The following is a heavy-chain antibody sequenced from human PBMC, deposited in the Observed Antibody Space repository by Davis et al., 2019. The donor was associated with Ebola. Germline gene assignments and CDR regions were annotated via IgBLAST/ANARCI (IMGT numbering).Heavy chain of an antibody. V-gene: IGHV5-51*01. CDR2: IYPGDSDT. CDR1: GYSFTSYW. CDR3: ARKTPLYGDYVGY. Sequence: GESLKISCKGSGYSFTSYWIAWVRQMPGKGLEWMGIIYPGDSDTRYSPSFRGQVTISADKSISTAYLQWSSLKASDTAMYYCARKTPLYGDYVGYWGQGTLVTVSS. J-gene: IGHJ4*02. D-gene: IGHD4-17*01.